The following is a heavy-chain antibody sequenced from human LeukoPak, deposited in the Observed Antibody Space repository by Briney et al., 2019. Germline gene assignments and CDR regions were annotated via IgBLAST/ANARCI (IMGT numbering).Heavy chain of an antibody. V-gene: IGHV4-31*03. CDR3: ASGHVLLWFGEPMYNWFDP. CDR2: IYYSGST. CDR1: GGSISSGGYY. Sequence: SQTLSLTCTVSGGSISSGGYYWSWIRQHPGKGLEWIGYIYYSGSTYYNPSLKSRVTISVDTSKNQFSLKLSSVTAAETAVYYCASGHVLLWFGEPMYNWFDPWGQGTLVTVSS. J-gene: IGHJ5*02. D-gene: IGHD3-10*01.